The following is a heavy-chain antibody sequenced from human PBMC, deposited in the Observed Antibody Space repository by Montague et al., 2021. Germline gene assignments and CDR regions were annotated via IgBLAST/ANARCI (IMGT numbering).Heavy chain of an antibody. D-gene: IGHD6-25*01. CDR1: GGSISNSGYY. V-gene: IGHV4-39*01. CDR2: IYYSGST. Sequence: SETLSLTCTVSGGSISNSGYYWDWNRQPPGKGLEWIGYIYYSGSTYYNPSLQSRVTISVDTSKNQFSLRLTSVTAADTAVYYCARRSGWRGRGWFDSWGRGTLVTVSS. J-gene: IGHJ5*01. CDR3: ARRSGWRGRGWFDS.